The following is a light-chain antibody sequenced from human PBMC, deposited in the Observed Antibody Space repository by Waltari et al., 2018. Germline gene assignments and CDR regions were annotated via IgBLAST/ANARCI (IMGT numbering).Light chain of an antibody. V-gene: IGLV5-45*03. J-gene: IGLJ7*01. CDR3: MIWHGSAAV. CDR2: YKSDSDK. CDR1: SGINVGTYS. Sequence: QAVLTQPSSLSATPGASASLTCTLRSGINVGTYSIYWYQQKPGSPPPYLLRYKSDSDKQQGSGVPSRFSGSKDVSANAGILLISGLQSEDEADYYCMIWHGSAAVFGGGTQLTVL.